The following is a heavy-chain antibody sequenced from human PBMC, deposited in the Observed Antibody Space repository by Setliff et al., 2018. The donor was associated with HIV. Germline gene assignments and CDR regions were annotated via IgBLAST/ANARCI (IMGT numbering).Heavy chain of an antibody. V-gene: IGHV4-31*11. CDR2: IFHSGSN. D-gene: IGHD3-16*01. CDR1: DASYSSGSYY. J-gene: IGHJ4*02. Sequence: SETLSLTCAVSDASYSSGSYYWSWIRQRPGKGLEWIGYIFHSGSNSSNPSLNSRITISIDTSKNQFSLKLRSVTAADTAVYYCARSYSGPGYAYFDYWGQGTLVTVSS. CDR3: ARSYSGPGYAYFDY.